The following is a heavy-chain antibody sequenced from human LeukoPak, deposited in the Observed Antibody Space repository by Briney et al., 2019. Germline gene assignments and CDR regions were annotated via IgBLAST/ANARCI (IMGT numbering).Heavy chain of an antibody. CDR2: IRYDGSNK. CDR1: GFTFSSYG. CDR3: AKDPYGGNDYADWFDP. Sequence: GGSLRLSCAASGFTFSSYGMHWVRQAPGKGLEWVAFIRYDGSNKYYADSVKGRFTISRDNSKNTLYLQMNSLRAEDTAVYYCAKDPYGGNDYADWFDPWGQGTLVTVSS. V-gene: IGHV3-30*02. D-gene: IGHD4-23*01. J-gene: IGHJ5*02.